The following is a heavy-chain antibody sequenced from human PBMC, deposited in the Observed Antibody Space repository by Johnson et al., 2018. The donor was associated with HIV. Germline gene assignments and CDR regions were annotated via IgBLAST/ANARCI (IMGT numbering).Heavy chain of an antibody. D-gene: IGHD4-17*01. CDR3: ARDSTPWGDDYVDYSFDI. CDR1: GFTFSDYY. Sequence: QMQLVESGGGLVKPGGSLRLSCAASGFTFSDYYMSWIRQAPGKGLEWVSYISSSGSTKYYADSVKGRFTISRDNAKNSLLLQMNSLRAEDTAIYYCARDSTPWGDDYVDYSFDIWGQGTMVTVSS. V-gene: IGHV3-11*04. CDR2: ISSSGSTK. J-gene: IGHJ3*02.